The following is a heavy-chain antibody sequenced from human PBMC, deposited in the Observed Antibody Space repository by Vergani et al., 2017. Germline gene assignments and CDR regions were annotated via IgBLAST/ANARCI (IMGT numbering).Heavy chain of an antibody. CDR2: INPNSGGT. CDR3: ARVPTMVRVVIELWFDP. D-gene: IGHD3-10*01. V-gene: IGHV1-2*02. Sequence: QVPLVQSGAEVKKPGASVKVSCKASGYTFTGYYMHWVRQAPGQGLEWMGWINPNSGGTNYAQKFQGRVTMTRDTSISTAYMELSRLRSDDTAVYYCARVPTMVRVVIELWFDPWGQGTLVTVSS. J-gene: IGHJ5*02. CDR1: GYTFTGYY.